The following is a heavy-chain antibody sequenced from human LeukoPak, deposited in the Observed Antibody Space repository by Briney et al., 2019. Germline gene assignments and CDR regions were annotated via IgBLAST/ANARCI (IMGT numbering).Heavy chain of an antibody. CDR3: AKEGDNTGYRYFDD. Sequence: GGSLRLSCAASGFKLIGYSMNWVRQAPGKGLEWVSYINSSSGTIIYAVSVKGRLTISRDNAKNSLYLQMNSLRAEDTAVYYCAKEGDNTGYRYFDDWGQGTLVTVSS. V-gene: IGHV3-48*04. J-gene: IGHJ4*02. CDR1: GFKLIGYS. CDR2: INSSSGTI. D-gene: IGHD3-22*01.